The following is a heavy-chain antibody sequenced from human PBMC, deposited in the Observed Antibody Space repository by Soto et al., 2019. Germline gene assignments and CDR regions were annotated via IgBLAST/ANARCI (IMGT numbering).Heavy chain of an antibody. CDR1: GGSFSGYY. Sequence: QVQLQQWGAGLLKPSETLSLTCAVYGGSFSGYYWSWIRQPPGKGLEWIGEINHSGSTNYNPSLKRRVTISVDTSKNQFSLKLSSVPAADTAVYYCARLGVTIFGGKRNWFDPWGQGTLVTVSS. CDR3: ARLGVTIFGGKRNWFDP. J-gene: IGHJ5*02. CDR2: INHSGST. D-gene: IGHD3-3*01. V-gene: IGHV4-34*01.